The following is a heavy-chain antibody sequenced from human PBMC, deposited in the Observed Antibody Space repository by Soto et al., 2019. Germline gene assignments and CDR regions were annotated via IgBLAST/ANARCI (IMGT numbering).Heavy chain of an antibody. CDR3: ARDRSSSSWYGGRWFDP. CDR2: ISAYNGNT. Sequence: QVQLVQSGAEVKKPGASVKVSCKASGYTFTSYGISWVRQAPGQGLEWMGWISAYNGNTNYAQKLQGRVTMTTDTTTSTAYMELRSLISDDTAVYYCARDRSSSSWYGGRWFDPWGQGTLVTVSS. D-gene: IGHD6-13*01. CDR1: GYTFTSYG. V-gene: IGHV1-18*01. J-gene: IGHJ5*02.